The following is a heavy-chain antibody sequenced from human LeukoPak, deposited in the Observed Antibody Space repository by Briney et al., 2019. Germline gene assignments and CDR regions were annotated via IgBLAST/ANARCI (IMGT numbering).Heavy chain of an antibody. D-gene: IGHD6-19*01. CDR3: AKDRVRGGWYYFDY. V-gene: IGHV3-30*18. J-gene: IGHJ4*02. CDR1: GFTFSSYG. Sequence: AGGSLRLSCAASGFTFSSYGMHWVRQAPGEGLEWVAVISDDGSNKYYGDSVKGRFTISRDNSKNTLYLQMNSLRAEDTAVYYCAKDRVRGGWYYFDYWGQGTLVTVSS. CDR2: ISDDGSNK.